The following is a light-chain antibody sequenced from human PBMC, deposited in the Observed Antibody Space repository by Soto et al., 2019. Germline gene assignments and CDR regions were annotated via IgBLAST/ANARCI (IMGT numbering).Light chain of an antibody. Sequence: IQLTQSPSSLSASVGDRVTITCRASQGISSYLAWYQQKPGKAPNLLIYDASTLMSGVPSRFSGSGSGTEFTLTISSLQPGDFATYYCQQSETYPLTFGQGTRLEIK. CDR2: DAS. J-gene: IGKJ5*01. CDR1: QGISSY. CDR3: QQSETYPLT. V-gene: IGKV1-9*01.